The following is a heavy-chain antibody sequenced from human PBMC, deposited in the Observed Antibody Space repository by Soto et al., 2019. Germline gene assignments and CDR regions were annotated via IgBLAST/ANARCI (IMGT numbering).Heavy chain of an antibody. Sequence: ASVKVSCKASGGTFSSYAISWVRQAPGQGLEWMGGIIPIFGTANYAQKFQGRVTITADESTSTAYMELSSLRSEDTAVYYCAGGSQRGEYLGWNYFRYYFDYWGQGTLVTVSS. V-gene: IGHV1-69*13. CDR2: IIPIFGTA. J-gene: IGHJ4*02. CDR1: GGTFSSYA. CDR3: AGGSQRGEYLGWNYFRYYFDY. D-gene: IGHD1-7*01.